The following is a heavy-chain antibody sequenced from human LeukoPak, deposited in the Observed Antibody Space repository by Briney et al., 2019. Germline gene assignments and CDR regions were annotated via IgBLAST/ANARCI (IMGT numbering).Heavy chain of an antibody. D-gene: IGHD3-3*01. Sequence: GGSLRLSCAASGFTFSSYAMSWVRQAPGKGLEWVSAISGSGGSTYYADSVKGRFTISRDNSKNLLYLQMNSLGAEDTAIYYCAKSRVSGLRFLEWVYFNYWGQGTLVTVSS. V-gene: IGHV3-23*01. CDR2: ISGSGGST. J-gene: IGHJ4*02. CDR1: GFTFSSYA. CDR3: AKSRVSGLRFLEWVYFNY.